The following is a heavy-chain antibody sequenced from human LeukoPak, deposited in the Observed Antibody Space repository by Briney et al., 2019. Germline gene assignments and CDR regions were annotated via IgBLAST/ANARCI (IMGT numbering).Heavy chain of an antibody. V-gene: IGHV6-1*01. D-gene: IGHD6-19*01. J-gene: IGHJ4*02. CDR3: ARESAIAVAGTFDY. CDR1: GDSVSSNSAA. Sequence: SQTLSLTCALSGDSVSSNSAAWNWLRQSPSRGLEWLGRTYYRSKWYNDYAVSVKSLITINPDTSKNQFSLQLNSVTPEDTAVYYCARESAIAVAGTFDYWGQGTLVTVSS. CDR2: TYYRSKWYN.